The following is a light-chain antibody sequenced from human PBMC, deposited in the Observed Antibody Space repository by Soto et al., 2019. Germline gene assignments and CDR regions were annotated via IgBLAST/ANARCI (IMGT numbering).Light chain of an antibody. V-gene: IGKV3-15*01. CDR1: QSISSN. CDR3: HHYNNWPPLFT. J-gene: IGKJ3*01. CDR2: GAS. Sequence: EIVMTQSPATLSASPGERATLSCRASQSISSNLAWYQQKPGQAPRLLIYGASTRATGIPVRFSGSGSGTEFTLTISSLQTEDFAVYYCHHYNNWPPLFTSGPGTKVDIK.